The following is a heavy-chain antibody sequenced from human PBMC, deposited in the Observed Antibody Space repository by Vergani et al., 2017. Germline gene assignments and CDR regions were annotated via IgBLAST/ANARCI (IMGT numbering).Heavy chain of an antibody. J-gene: IGHJ5*02. CDR1: GGTFSSYA. CDR2: IIPIFGTA. Sequence: QVQLVQSGAEVKKPGSSVKVSCKASGGTFSSYAISWVRQAPGQGLEWMGRIIPIFGTANYAQKFQGRVTITADESTSTAYMELSSLRSEDTAVYYCAGDWVYVDTAISGWFDPWGQGTLVTVSS. D-gene: IGHD5-18*01. V-gene: IGHV1-69*13. CDR3: AGDWVYVDTAISGWFDP.